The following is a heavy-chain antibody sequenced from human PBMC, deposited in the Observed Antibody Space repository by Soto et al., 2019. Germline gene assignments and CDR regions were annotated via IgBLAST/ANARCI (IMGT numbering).Heavy chain of an antibody. CDR3: GPDTLDD. CDR1: GFMFSSHG. J-gene: IGHJ4*02. CDR2: IWYDGSNK. V-gene: IGHV3-33*01. Sequence: QVQLVESGGGVAQPGRSLRLSCAASGFMFSSHGMHWIRQAPGKGLEWVAVIWYDGSNKYYADSVKGRFTISRDNSKNTLYLQMNSLRVEDTAVYYCGPDTLDDWGQGTLVTVSS.